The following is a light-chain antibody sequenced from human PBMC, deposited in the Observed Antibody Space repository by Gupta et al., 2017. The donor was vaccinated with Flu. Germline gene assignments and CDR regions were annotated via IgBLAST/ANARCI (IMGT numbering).Light chain of an antibody. Sequence: TAATITCGGNNIETKSVHCYQQKPGQAPVLVVYDDSDRPSGIPERFSGSNSGDTATLTISRVEDGDEADYYCQVWDTTSDHAYVFGTGTKVTVL. CDR2: DDS. V-gene: IGLV3-21*03. CDR1: NIETKS. J-gene: IGLJ1*01. CDR3: QVWDTTSDHAYV.